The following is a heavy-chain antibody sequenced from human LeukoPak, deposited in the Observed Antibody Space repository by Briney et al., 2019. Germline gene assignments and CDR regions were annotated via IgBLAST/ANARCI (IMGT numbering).Heavy chain of an antibody. J-gene: IGHJ3*02. D-gene: IGHD1-26*01. CDR1: GASITSCY. CDR3: VRDGANWEEPNDAFDT. CDR2: LYTTGTT. Sequence: PSETLPLTCAVSGASITSCYWSRVRQSAGKGLEWIGRLYTTGTTNYNPSLKSRVTMSGDSSKNQLSLTLTSVTAADTAVYYCVRDGANWEEPNDAFDTWGQGTLVTVSS. V-gene: IGHV4-4*07.